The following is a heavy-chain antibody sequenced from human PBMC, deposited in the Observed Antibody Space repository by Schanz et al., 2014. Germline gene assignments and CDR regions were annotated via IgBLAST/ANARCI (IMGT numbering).Heavy chain of an antibody. Sequence: VQLVESGGGLVKPGGSLRLSCAASGFTFSSYWMHWVRQAPGKGLVWVSRINSDDTTKTYADSVKGRFTISRDNGEDTTYLQMNSLRVEDTAVYYCAKVWGSDYFYPFDYWGQGTLVTVSS. J-gene: IGHJ4*02. CDR3: AKVWGSDYFYPFDY. D-gene: IGHD3-22*01. CDR2: INSDDTTK. V-gene: IGHV3-74*03. CDR1: GFTFSSYW.